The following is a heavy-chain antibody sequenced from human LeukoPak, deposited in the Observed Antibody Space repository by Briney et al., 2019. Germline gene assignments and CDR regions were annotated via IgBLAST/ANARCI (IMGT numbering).Heavy chain of an antibody. J-gene: IGHJ4*02. V-gene: IGHV4-59*08. Sequence: SPTLSIPCLESGDSISTDYRSWLRQSPRKGLEWIGYINYNGNTEYNPSLKSRVTISVDRSKNHVSLKMKSVTAADTAMYYCARLDCISDRCYNYWGLGTLVTGSS. D-gene: IGHD4/OR15-4a*01. CDR1: GDSISTDY. CDR3: ARLDCISDRCYNY. CDR2: INYNGNT.